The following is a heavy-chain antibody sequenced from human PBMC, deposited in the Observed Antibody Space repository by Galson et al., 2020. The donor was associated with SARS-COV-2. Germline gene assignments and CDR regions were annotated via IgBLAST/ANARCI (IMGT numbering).Heavy chain of an antibody. D-gene: IGHD3-22*01. V-gene: IGHV4-31*03. CDR3: ARARITMMVVLGAFDI. CDR2: IYYSRST. Sequence: SETLSLTCTVSGGSISSGSYYWSWIRQHPGKGLEWIGYIYYSRSTYYNPSLKSRVTISVDTSKNQFSLKLSSVTAADTALYYCARARITMMVVLGAFDIWGQGAMVTVSS. J-gene: IGHJ3*02. CDR1: GGSISSGSYY.